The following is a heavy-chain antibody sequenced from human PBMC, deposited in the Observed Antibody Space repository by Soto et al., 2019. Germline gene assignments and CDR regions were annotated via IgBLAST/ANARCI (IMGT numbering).Heavy chain of an antibody. CDR2: ISGSGGST. V-gene: IGHV3-23*01. CDR3: AKDMVVAGGFDY. D-gene: IGHD2-15*01. J-gene: IGHJ4*02. CDR1: GFTFSSYV. Sequence: EVQLLESGGGLVQPGGSLRLSCAASGFTFSSYVMSWVRQAPGKGLEWVSAISGSGGSTYYADSVKGRFTISRDNSKNTLYLQMNSLRAEDTAVYYCAKDMVVAGGFDYWGQGTLVTVSS.